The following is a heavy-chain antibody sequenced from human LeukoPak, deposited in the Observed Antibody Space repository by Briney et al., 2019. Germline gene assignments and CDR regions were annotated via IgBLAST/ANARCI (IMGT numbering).Heavy chain of an antibody. CDR1: GDSITRSAFY. J-gene: IGHJ4*02. Sequence: SETLSLTCSISGDSITRSAFYWGWIRQPPGKGLEWIGSRYETGSTFQNPSLKSRVTISVDTSKNQFSLNLTSVTDAEPAVYFYARHCRLDYCDNTALEYWGQGILVTVSS. D-gene: IGHD4-17*01. CDR2: RYETGST. CDR3: ARHCRLDYCDNTALEY. V-gene: IGHV4-39*01.